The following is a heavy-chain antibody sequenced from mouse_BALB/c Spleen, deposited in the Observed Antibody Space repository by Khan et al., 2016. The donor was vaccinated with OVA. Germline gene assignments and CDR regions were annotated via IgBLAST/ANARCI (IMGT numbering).Heavy chain of an antibody. J-gene: IGHJ3*01. CDR1: GYTFTSYT. CDR3: VRDGAYHRNDGWFAY. V-gene: IGHV1-4*01. D-gene: IGHD2-14*01. CDR2: INPSNGYT. Sequence: QVQLQQSGAELARPGASVKMSCKASGYTFTSYTIHWIKERPGQGLEWIGYINPSNGYTNYNQKFKDKATLTTDKSSTTAYLQLSSLTSDDSAVXNCVRDGAYHRNDGWFAYWGQGTLVTVSA.